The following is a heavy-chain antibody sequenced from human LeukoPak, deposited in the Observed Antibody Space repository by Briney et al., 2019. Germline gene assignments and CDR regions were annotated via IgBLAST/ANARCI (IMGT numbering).Heavy chain of an antibody. Sequence: PSQTLSLTCTVSGGSISSGDYYWSWIRQHPGKGLEWIGYIYYSGSTYYNPSLKSRVTISVDTSKNQFSLKLSSVTAADTAVYYCARDRLTTYYYYDSSGSDAFDIWGQGTMVTVSS. D-gene: IGHD3-22*01. CDR2: IYYSGST. V-gene: IGHV4-31*03. J-gene: IGHJ3*02. CDR1: GGSISSGDYY. CDR3: ARDRLTTYYYYDSSGSDAFDI.